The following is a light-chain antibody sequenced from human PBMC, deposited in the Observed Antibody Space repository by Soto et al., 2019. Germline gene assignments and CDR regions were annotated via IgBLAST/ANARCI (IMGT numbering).Light chain of an antibody. Sequence: QTVVTQEPSFSVSPGRTVTLTCGLSSGSVSTSYYPSWYQQTPGQAPRTLIYSTNTRSSGVPGRFSGSILGNKAALTITGAQADDEADYYCALYMGSGIWVFGGGTKLTVL. CDR3: ALYMGSGIWV. J-gene: IGLJ3*02. V-gene: IGLV8-61*01. CDR2: STN. CDR1: SGSVSTSYY.